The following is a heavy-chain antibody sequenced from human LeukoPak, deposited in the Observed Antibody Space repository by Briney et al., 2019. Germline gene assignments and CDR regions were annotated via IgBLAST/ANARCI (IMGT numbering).Heavy chain of an antibody. D-gene: IGHD3-3*01. CDR3: ARGGHDFWSGYYNYYYYMDV. V-gene: IGHV3-23*01. Sequence: GGSLRLSCAASGFTFSSYAMSWVRQAPGKGLEWVSAISGSGGSTYYADSVKGRFTISRDNSKNTLYLQMNSLRAEDTAVYYCARGGHDFWSGYYNYYYYMDVWGKGTTVTVSS. CDR1: GFTFSSYA. CDR2: ISGSGGST. J-gene: IGHJ6*03.